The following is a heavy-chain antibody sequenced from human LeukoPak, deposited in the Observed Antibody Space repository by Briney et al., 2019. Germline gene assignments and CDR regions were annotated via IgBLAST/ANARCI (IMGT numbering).Heavy chain of an antibody. CDR1: GGSISSGSYY. J-gene: IGHJ5*02. D-gene: IGHD3-10*01. CDR3: ARDGLMVRGVITTGNWFDP. V-gene: IGHV4-61*02. CDR2: IYTSGST. Sequence: PSETLSLTCTASGGSISSGSYYWSWIRQPAGKGLEWIGRIYTSGSTNYNPSLKSRVTISVDTSKNQFSLKLSSVTAADTAVYYCARDGLMVRGVITTGNWFDPWGQGTLVTVSS.